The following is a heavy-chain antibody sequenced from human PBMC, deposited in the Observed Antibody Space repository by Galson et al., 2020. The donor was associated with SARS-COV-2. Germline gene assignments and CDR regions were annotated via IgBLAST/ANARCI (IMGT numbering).Heavy chain of an antibody. Sequence: TGGSLRLSCEASGFTFSSYEMNWVRQAPGKGLEWFSYISSSGSTIYYADSVKGRFTISRDNAKNSLYLQMNSLRAEDTAVYYCARGTVTTFAVAYGMDVWGQGTTVTVSS. J-gene: IGHJ6*02. V-gene: IGHV3-48*03. CDR1: GFTFSSYE. D-gene: IGHD4-4*01. CDR2: ISSSGSTI. CDR3: ARGTVTTFAVAYGMDV.